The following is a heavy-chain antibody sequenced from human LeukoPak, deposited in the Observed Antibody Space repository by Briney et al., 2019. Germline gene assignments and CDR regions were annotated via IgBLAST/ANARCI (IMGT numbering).Heavy chain of an antibody. J-gene: IGHJ4*02. CDR1: GFTVSSNY. V-gene: IGHV3-53*01. CDR3: ARSTYYYDSSGYEGFDY. Sequence: GGSLRLSCAASGFTVSSNYMSWVRQAPGKGLEWVSVIYSGGSTYYADSVKGRFTISRDNSKDTLYLQMNSLRAEDTAVYYCARSTYYYDSSGYEGFDYWGQGTLVTVSS. D-gene: IGHD3-22*01. CDR2: IYSGGST.